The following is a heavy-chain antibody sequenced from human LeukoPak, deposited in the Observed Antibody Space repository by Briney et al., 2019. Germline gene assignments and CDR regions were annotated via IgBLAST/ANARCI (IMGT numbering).Heavy chain of an antibody. CDR1: GGSISSGGYS. J-gene: IGHJ4*02. D-gene: IGHD3-3*01. Sequence: SETLSLTCAVSGGSISSGGYSWSWIRQPPGRGLEWIGYIYYSGSTNYNPSLKSRVTISVDTSKNQFSLKLSSVTAADTAVYYCARASTIFGVDYWDQGTLVTVSS. V-gene: IGHV4-61*08. CDR2: IYYSGST. CDR3: ARASTIFGVDY.